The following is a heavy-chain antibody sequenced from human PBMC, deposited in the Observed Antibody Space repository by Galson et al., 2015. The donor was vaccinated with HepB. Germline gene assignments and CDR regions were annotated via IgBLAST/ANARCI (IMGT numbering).Heavy chain of an antibody. Sequence: SVKVSCKASGYKFTSYHMHWVRQAPGQGLEWMGIINPSGCSKDYAQKFRGRLTMTRDTSTSTVFMELSSLRSEDTAVYHCARGVLLWDGPDYWGQGTLATVSS. CDR3: ARGVLLWDGPDY. D-gene: IGHD3-10*01. CDR2: INPSGCSK. CDR1: GYKFTSYH. J-gene: IGHJ4*02. V-gene: IGHV1-46*01.